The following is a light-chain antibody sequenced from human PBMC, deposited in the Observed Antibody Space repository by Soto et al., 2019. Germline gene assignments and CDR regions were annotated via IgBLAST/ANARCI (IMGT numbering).Light chain of an antibody. CDR2: DDS. CDR3: QVWDTSSDHLYV. V-gene: IGLV3-21*02. J-gene: IGLJ1*01. Sequence: SYELTQTPSVSVAPGQTARITCGRNDIGSKSVHWYQQRPGQAPVLVVYDDSDRPSGIPDRFSGSKSENMATLTISRVEAGDEADYYCQVWDTSSDHLYVFGSGTKVTVL. CDR1: DIGSKS.